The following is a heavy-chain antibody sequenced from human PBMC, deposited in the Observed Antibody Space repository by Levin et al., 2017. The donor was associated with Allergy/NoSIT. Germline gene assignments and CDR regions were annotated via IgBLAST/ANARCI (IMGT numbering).Heavy chain of an antibody. D-gene: IGHD6-13*01. Sequence: GGSLRLSCAASGFTFSSYWMHWVRQAPGKGLVWVSRIKSDGSSTSYADSVKGRFTISRDNAKNTLYLQMNSLRAEDTAVYYCARPMSIAAAGSYNYGMDGWGQGTTVTVSS. CDR1: GFTFSSYW. V-gene: IGHV3-74*01. J-gene: IGHJ6*02. CDR3: ARPMSIAAAGSYNYGMDG. CDR2: IKSDGSST.